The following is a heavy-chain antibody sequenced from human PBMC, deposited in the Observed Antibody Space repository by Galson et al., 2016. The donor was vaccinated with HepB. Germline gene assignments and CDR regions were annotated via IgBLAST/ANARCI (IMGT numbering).Heavy chain of an antibody. CDR3: ARDVAGYCDSTGCYGGFDS. CDR1: GASVSVDNYY. V-gene: IGHV4-61*01. Sequence: SETLSLTCTVSGASVSVDNYYWSWIRQSPGKSLEWIGYMFYSGRTMYNPSLKSRVTISIDASKDQFSLKLSSVTAADTAVYFCARDVAGYCDSTGCYGGFDSWGQGTLVTVSS. CDR2: MFYSGRT. J-gene: IGHJ4*02. D-gene: IGHD2-2*01.